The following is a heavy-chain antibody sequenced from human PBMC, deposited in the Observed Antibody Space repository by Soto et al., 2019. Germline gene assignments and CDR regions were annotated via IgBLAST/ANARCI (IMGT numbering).Heavy chain of an antibody. J-gene: IGHJ4*02. Sequence: EVLLVESGGGLVQPGRSLRLSCVISGFSFDEYAVHWVRQAPGKGLEWVSGLNWNSEIMGYADSVRGRFRTSKEHAENSLILQMNSLRPDDTATYFCAKVFSPRSMWSAVFDWSQGTRVTVSS. V-gene: IGHV3-9*01. CDR2: LNWNSEIM. D-gene: IGHD2-21*01. CDR3: AKVFSPRSMWSAVFD. CDR1: GFSFDEYA.